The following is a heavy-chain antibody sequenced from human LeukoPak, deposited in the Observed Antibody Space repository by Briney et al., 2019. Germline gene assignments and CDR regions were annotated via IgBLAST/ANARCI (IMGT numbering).Heavy chain of an antibody. CDR3: AKTDSGPLFDWFTWFDL. Sequence: GGSLRLSCAASGFTFDDYAMHWVRQAPGKGLEWVSGISWNSDNIGYADSVKGRFTISRDNAKKSLYLQMNSLRSEDTALYFCAKTDSGPLFDWFTWFDLWGQGTLVTVSS. V-gene: IGHV3-9*01. CDR2: ISWNSDNI. D-gene: IGHD3-9*01. CDR1: GFTFDDYA. J-gene: IGHJ5*02.